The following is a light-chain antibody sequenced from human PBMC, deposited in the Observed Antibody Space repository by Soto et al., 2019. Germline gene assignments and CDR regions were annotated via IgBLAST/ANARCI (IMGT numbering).Light chain of an antibody. CDR3: LITYSGDRHYV. Sequence: QAVVTQEPSLTVSPGGTITLTCGSSTGAVTSGHYPYWFQQKPGQAPRTLTYDTSNRHSWTPARFSGSLLGGKAALTLSGAQPEDEAEYYCLITYSGDRHYVFGNGTKVT. J-gene: IGLJ1*01. CDR1: TGAVTSGHY. V-gene: IGLV7-46*01. CDR2: DTS.